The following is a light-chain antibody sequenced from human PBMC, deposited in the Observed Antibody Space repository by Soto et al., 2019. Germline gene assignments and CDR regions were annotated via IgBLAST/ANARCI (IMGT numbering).Light chain of an antibody. Sequence: QSVLTQPASVSGSPGQSITISCTGTSGDVGSYNLVSWYQHHPGKAPKLMIYEVTKRPSGVSNRFSGSKSDNTASLTISGLQAEDEADYYCCSHTGSHAVFGGGTQLTVL. CDR2: EVT. CDR3: CSHTGSHAV. J-gene: IGLJ7*01. V-gene: IGLV2-23*02. CDR1: SGDVGSYNL.